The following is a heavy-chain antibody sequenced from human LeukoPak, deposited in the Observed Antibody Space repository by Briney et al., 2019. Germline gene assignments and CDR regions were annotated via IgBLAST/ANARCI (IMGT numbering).Heavy chain of an antibody. V-gene: IGHV1-46*01. CDR3: ARDGLYCSSTSRLGGPGYYYYYMDV. J-gene: IGHJ6*03. CDR2: INPSGGST. CDR1: GYTFTSYY. D-gene: IGHD2-2*01. Sequence: GASVKVSCKASGYTFTSYYMHWVRQAPGQGLEWMGIINPSGGSTSYAQKFQGRVTMTRDMSTSTVYMELSSLRSEDTAVYYCARDGLYCSSTSRLGGPGYYYYYMDVWGKGTTVTVSS.